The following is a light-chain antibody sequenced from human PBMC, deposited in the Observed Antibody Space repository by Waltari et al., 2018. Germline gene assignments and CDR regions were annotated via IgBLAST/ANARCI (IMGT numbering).Light chain of an antibody. CDR1: RSNTGAGHA. Sequence: QSVLTQPPSMPGAPGRRAPIPCPGSRSNTGAGHAFPWYQVFPGTAPKLLIYGNNNRPSGVPDRFSGSKSDTSASLAIGGLQAEDEADYYCQSFDIRLSGGVVFGGGTKVTVL. CDR2: GNN. V-gene: IGLV1-40*01. J-gene: IGLJ3*02. CDR3: QSFDIRLSGGVV.